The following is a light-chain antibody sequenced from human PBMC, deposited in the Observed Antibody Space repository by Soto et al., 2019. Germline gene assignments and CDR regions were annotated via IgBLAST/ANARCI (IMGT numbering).Light chain of an antibody. CDR1: STDIGTYDL. Sequence: QSALTQPASVSGSPGQSITISCTGSSTDIGTYDLVSWYQQHPGKAPKLISGVSDRFFGSKSGNTASLTISGLQPEDDADYYGSSFTRDATLIFGGGTKLTVL. J-gene: IGLJ2*01. V-gene: IGLV2-14*02. CDR3: SSFTRDATLI.